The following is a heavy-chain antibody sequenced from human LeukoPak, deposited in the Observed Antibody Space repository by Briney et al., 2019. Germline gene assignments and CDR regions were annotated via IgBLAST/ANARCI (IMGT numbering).Heavy chain of an antibody. D-gene: IGHD6-19*01. CDR3: AQGYSSGWYPN. Sequence: GGSLRLSCAVSGFSVSTYGMSWVRLAPGKGLDWISAISVDGETTWYADSVKGRFFISRDNPRNTLYLQMNSLRAEDTAVYYCAQGYSSGWYPNWGQGSLVSVSS. J-gene: IGHJ4*02. CDR1: GFSVSTYG. V-gene: IGHV3-23*01. CDR2: ISVDGETT.